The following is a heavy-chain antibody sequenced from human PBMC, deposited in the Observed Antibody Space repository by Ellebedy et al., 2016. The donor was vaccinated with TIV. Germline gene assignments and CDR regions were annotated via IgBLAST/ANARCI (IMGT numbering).Heavy chain of an antibody. D-gene: IGHD5-12*01. V-gene: IGHV3-23*01. CDR1: GFTFSNNY. Sequence: GESLKISCAASGFTFSNNYMSWVRQAPGKGLEWVSAISGSGATTYYADSVKGRFTISRDNSKNTLYLQMNGLRAEDTAVYYCARGGHGGFAGWDRMDVWGQGTTVTVSS. J-gene: IGHJ6*02. CDR2: ISGSGATT. CDR3: ARGGHGGFAGWDRMDV.